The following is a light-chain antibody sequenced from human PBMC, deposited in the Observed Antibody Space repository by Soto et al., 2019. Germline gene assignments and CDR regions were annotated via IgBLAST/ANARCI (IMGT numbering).Light chain of an antibody. V-gene: IGLV2-14*01. CDR3: SPYTSSRSYV. J-gene: IGLJ1*01. CDR2: DVS. Sequence: QSALTQPASVSGSPGQSITISCTGTSSDIGGYNYVSWYQQHPGKAPKLIIYDVSNRPSGVSNRFSGSKSGNTASLTISGLQAEDEADYYCSPYTSSRSYVFGTGTKVTVL. CDR1: SSDIGGYNY.